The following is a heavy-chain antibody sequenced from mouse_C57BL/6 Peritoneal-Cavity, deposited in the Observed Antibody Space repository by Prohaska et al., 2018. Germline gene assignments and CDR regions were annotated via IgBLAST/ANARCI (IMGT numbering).Heavy chain of an antibody. V-gene: IGHV9-4*01. CDR2: ISTHSVEP. J-gene: IGHJ2*01. CDR3: TTGLYYFDY. Sequence: QIQLVQSGPELKKPGETVKISCKASGYTFTTAGMQWVQKMPGKDFKWIGWISTHSVEPKYAEDIKGRFTFTVETSASTAYLQISNLKNEDTATYFCTTGLYYFDYWGQGTTLTVSS. CDR1: GYTFTTAG. D-gene: IGHD3-1*01.